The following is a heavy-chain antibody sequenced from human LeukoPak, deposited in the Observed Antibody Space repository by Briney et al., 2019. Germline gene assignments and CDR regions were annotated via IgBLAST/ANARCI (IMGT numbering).Heavy chain of an antibody. CDR3: ARATLGSSWYMEPYYFDY. CDR2: INPNSGGT. CDR1: GYTFTGYY. J-gene: IGHJ4*02. D-gene: IGHD6-13*01. V-gene: IGHV1-2*06. Sequence: PAASVKVSCKASGYTFTGYYMHWVRQAPGRGLEWMGRINPNSGGTNYAQKFQGRVTMTRDTSISTAYMELSRLRSDDTAVYYCARATLGSSWYMEPYYFDYWGQGTLVTVSS.